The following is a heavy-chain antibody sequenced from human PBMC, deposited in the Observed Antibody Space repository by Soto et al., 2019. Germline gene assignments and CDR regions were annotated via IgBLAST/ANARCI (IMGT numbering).Heavy chain of an antibody. CDR3: ARRLLLERFDPYYYMDV. J-gene: IGHJ6*03. Sequence: ASVKVSCKASGYTFTSYDINWVRQATGQGLEWMGWMNPNSGNTGYAQKFQGRVTMTRNTSISTAYMELSSLRSEDTAVYYCARRLLLERFDPYYYMDVWGKGTTVTVSS. CDR1: GYTFTSYD. D-gene: IGHD3-3*01. V-gene: IGHV1-8*01. CDR2: MNPNSGNT.